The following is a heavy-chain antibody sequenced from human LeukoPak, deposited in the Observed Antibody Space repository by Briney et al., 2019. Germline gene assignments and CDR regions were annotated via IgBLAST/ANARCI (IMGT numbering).Heavy chain of an antibody. CDR2: ISYDGSNK. Sequence: GGSLRLSCAASGFTFSSYGMHWVRQAPGKGLEWVAVISYDGSNKYYADSVKGRFTISRDNSKNTLYLQMNSLRAEDTAVCYCAKDHETACMDVWGQGTTVTVSS. J-gene: IGHJ6*02. V-gene: IGHV3-30*18. CDR1: GFTFSSYG. CDR3: AKDHETACMDV. D-gene: IGHD1-1*01.